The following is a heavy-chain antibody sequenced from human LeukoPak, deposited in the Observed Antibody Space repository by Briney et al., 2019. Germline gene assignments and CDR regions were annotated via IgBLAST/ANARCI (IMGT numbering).Heavy chain of an antibody. V-gene: IGHV3-21*01. J-gene: IGHJ3*02. D-gene: IGHD2-15*01. Sequence: GGSLRLSCAASGFTFSSYGMHWVRQAPGKGLEWVSSISSSSSYIYYADSVKGRFTISRDNAKNSLYLQMNSLRAEDTAVYYCARPYCSGGSCYSPTHAFDIWGQGTMVTVSS. CDR2: ISSSSSYI. CDR3: ARPYCSGGSCYSPTHAFDI. CDR1: GFTFSSYG.